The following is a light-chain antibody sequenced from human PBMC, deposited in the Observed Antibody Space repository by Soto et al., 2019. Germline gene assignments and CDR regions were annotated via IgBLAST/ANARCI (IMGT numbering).Light chain of an antibody. CDR1: NSDVGNYNL. J-gene: IGLJ1*01. Sequence: QSALTQPASVSGSPGQSITISCTGTNSDVGNYNLVSWYQQHPGKAPKLIIYEVNKRPSGVSSRFSGSKSGNTASLTIFGLQAEDEADYYCYSYAGGDTYYAFGTGTKVTVL. CDR3: YSYAGGDTYYA. V-gene: IGLV2-23*02. CDR2: EVN.